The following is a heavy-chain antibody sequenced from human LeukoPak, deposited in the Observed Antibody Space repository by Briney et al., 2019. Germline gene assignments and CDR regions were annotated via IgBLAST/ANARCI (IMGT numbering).Heavy chain of an antibody. CDR2: VSAYNGNT. CDR3: ARDRQYFDRLSITERYYFDY. V-gene: IGHV1-18*01. Sequence: GASVKVSCKASGYTFTNYGISWVGQAPGQGLEWMGWVSAYNGNTNYAQKFQGRVTMTTDTSTSTAYMELRSLRSDDTAVYYCARDRQYFDRLSITERYYFDYWGQGTLVTVSS. CDR1: GYTFTNYG. D-gene: IGHD3-9*01. J-gene: IGHJ4*02.